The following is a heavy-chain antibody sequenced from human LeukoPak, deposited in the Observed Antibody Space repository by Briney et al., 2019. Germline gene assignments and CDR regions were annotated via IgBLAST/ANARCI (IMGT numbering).Heavy chain of an antibody. CDR2: IKSKTNGGTT. V-gene: IGHV3-15*01. J-gene: IGHJ4*02. CDR1: GFTFSDAW. Sequence: GGSLRLSCAASGFTFSDAWMSWVRQAPGKGLEWVGRIKSKTNGGTTDYAAPVKGRFTISRDDSKNTLYLQMNSLKTEDTAVYYCTTRGGSFSIFDYWGQGTLVTVSS. D-gene: IGHD1-26*01. CDR3: TTRGGSFSIFDY.